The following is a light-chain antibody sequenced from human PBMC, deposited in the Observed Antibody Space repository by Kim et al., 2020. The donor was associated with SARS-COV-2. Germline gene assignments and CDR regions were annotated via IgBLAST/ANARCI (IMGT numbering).Light chain of an antibody. J-gene: IGKJ2*01. V-gene: IGKV1-5*03. CDR3: QQYSSPVT. CDR2: KAS. Sequence: LSASVGDRVNITCRASQSISNWLAWYQQKPGKAPKLLIYKASTLQSGVPSRFSGSGSGTEFTLTINCLQPDDFATYSCQQYSSPVTFGQGTKLEI. CDR1: QSISNW.